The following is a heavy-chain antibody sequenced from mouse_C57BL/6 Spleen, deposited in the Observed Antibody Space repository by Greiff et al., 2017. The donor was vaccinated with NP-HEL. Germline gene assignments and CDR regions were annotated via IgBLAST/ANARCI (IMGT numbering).Heavy chain of an antibody. CDR1: GFTFSSYG. V-gene: IGHV5-6*01. CDR2: ISSGGSYT. CDR3: ARQYDYDLDY. J-gene: IGHJ2*01. Sequence: DVHLVESGGDLVKPGGSLKLSCAASGFTFSSYGMSWVRQTPDKRLEWVATISSGGSYTYYPDSVKGRFTISRDNAKNTLYLQMSSLKSEDTAMYYCARQYDYDLDYWGQGTTLTVSS. D-gene: IGHD2-4*01.